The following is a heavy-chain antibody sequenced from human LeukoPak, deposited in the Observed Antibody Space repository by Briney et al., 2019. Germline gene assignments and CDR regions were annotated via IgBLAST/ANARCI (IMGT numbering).Heavy chain of an antibody. CDR2: IYYSGST. CDR1: GDSISSNE. V-gene: IGHV4-59*01. CDR3: ASGLNWFDP. J-gene: IGHJ5*02. D-gene: IGHD5/OR15-5a*01. Sequence: SETLSLTCSVSGDSISSNEWWSWVRQPPGKGLEWIGYIYYSGSTNYNPSLKSRVTISVDTSKNQFSLKLSSVTAADTAVYYCASGLNWFDPWGQGTLVTVSS.